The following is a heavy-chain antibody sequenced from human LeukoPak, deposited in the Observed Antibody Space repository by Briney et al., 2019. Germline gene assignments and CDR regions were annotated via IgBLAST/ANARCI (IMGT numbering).Heavy chain of an antibody. CDR2: ISWDGGST. CDR3: AKDLGYSSGVDY. J-gene: IGHJ4*02. D-gene: IGHD6-19*01. V-gene: IGHV3-43*01. CDR1: GFTFDDYT. Sequence: PGGSLRLSCAASGFTFDDYTMHWVRQAPGKGLEWGSLISWDGGSTYYADSVKGRFTISSDNSKNSLYLQMNSLRTEDTALDYCAKDLGYSSGVDYWGQGTLVTVSS.